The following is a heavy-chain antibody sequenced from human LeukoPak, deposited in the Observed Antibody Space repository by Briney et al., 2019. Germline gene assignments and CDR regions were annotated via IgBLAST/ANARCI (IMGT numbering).Heavy chain of an antibody. Sequence: PSETLSLTCTVSGGSINSYYWSWIRQPPGKGLEWIVSTFHSGNTYYNPSLQSRVTISVDTSKKQFSLKLSSVTAADTAIYYCARVPDAFDIWGQGTMVTVSS. J-gene: IGHJ3*02. CDR2: TFHSGNT. V-gene: IGHV4-59*08. D-gene: IGHD2-2*01. CDR1: GGSINSYY. CDR3: ARVPDAFDI.